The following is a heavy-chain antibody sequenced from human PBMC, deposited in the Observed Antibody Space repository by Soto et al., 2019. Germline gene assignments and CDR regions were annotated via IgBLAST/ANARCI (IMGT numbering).Heavy chain of an antibody. V-gene: IGHV4-59*08. CDR1: GGSISSDY. J-gene: IGHJ2*01. CDR2: IYYSGST. CDR3: ARFNWYFDL. Sequence: SETLSVTCTVSGGSISSDYWSWIRQPPGKGLEWIGYIYYSGSTNYNPSLKSRVTISVDTSKNQFSLKLSSVTAADTAVYYCARFNWYFDLWGRGTLVTVS.